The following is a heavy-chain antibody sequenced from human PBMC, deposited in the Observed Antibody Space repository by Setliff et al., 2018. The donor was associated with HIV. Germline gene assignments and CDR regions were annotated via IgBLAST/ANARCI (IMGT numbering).Heavy chain of an antibody. CDR1: GGSISSSSYY. CDR3: ARAAPLWFGELLGYMDV. CDR2: IYYSGST. D-gene: IGHD3-10*01. Sequence: PSETLSLTCTVSGGSISSSSYYWGWIRQPPGKGLEWIGSIYYSGSTYYNPSLKSRVTISVDTSTNQFSLKLSSVTAADTAVYYCARAAPLWFGELLGYMDVWGKGTTVTVSS. J-gene: IGHJ6*03. V-gene: IGHV4-39*01.